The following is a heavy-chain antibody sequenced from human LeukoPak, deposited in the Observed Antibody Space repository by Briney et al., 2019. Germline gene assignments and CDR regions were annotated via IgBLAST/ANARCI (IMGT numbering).Heavy chain of an antibody. CDR1: GFTFSSYA. D-gene: IGHD4-17*01. Sequence: RPGGSLRLSCAASGFTFSSYAMSWVRQAPGKGLEWVSLIYGSTSADYADSVKGRFTISRDNSMNTVYLQMNSLRAEDTAIYYCARLNFGDDYWGQGTLVTVSS. J-gene: IGHJ4*02. V-gene: IGHV3-66*01. CDR3: ARLNFGDDY. CDR2: IYGSTSA.